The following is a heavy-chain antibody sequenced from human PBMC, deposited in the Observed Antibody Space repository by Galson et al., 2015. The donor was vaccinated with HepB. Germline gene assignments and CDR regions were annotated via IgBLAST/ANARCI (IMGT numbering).Heavy chain of an antibody. J-gene: IGHJ6*02. V-gene: IGHV5-51*01. CDR2: IYPGDSDT. Sequence: QSGAEVKKPGESLKISCKGSGYSFTSYWIGWVRQMPGKGLEWMGIIYPGDSDTRYSPSFQGQVTISADKSISTAYLQWSSLKASDTAMYYCARGQGGKQQLVRAYYYYYYGMDVWGQGTTVTVSS. CDR1: GYSFTSYW. D-gene: IGHD6-13*01. CDR3: ARGQGGKQQLVRAYYYYYYGMDV.